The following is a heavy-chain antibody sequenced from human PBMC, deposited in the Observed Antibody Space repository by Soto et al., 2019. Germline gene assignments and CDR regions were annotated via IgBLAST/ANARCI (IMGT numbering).Heavy chain of an antibody. V-gene: IGHV3-23*01. CDR3: ARRGSGSYYDY. Sequence: EVQLLESGGGLVQPGGSLRLPCAASGFTFSSYAMRWVRQAPGKGLEWVSAISGSGDSTYYADSVKGRFTISRDNSKNTVYLQMNSLRGEDTAVYYCARRGSGSYYDYWGQGTLVTVSS. CDR2: ISGSGDST. CDR1: GFTFSSYA. J-gene: IGHJ4*02. D-gene: IGHD1-26*01.